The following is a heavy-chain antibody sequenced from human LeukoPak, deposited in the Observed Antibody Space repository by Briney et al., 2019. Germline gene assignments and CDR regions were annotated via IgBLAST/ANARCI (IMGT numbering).Heavy chain of an antibody. J-gene: IGHJ4*02. Sequence: PSETLSLTCSVSGVSVSSYSWGWIRQPPGKGLEWIGSIYYSGSTDYNPTLKSRVTISVDTSKKQLSLKLRSVTAADTAVYYCARLRDEGYSYGSLDYWGQGTLVTVSS. CDR1: GVSVSSYS. V-gene: IGHV4-39*01. CDR3: ARLRDEGYSYGSLDY. CDR2: IYYSGST. D-gene: IGHD5-18*01.